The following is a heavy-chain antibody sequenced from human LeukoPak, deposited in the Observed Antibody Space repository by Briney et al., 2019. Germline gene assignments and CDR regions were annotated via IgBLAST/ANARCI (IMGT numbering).Heavy chain of an antibody. V-gene: IGHV3-7*01. CDR2: IKQDGSEK. D-gene: IGHD1-26*01. CDR1: GFTFSSYW. CDR3: ARDVEQLLYYYYYMDV. J-gene: IGHJ6*03. Sequence: GGSLRLSCAASGFTFSSYWMSWVRQAPGKGLEWVANIKQDGSEKYYVDSVKGRFTISRDNAKNSLYLQVNSLRAEDTAVYYCARDVEQLLYYYYYMDVWGKGTTVTVSS.